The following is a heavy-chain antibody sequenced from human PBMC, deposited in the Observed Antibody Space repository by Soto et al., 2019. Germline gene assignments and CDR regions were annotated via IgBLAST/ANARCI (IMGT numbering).Heavy chain of an antibody. D-gene: IGHD6-19*01. V-gene: IGHV3-33*01. J-gene: IGHJ6*02. CDR2: IWYDGSNK. Sequence: GGSLRLSCAASGFTFSSYGMHWVRQAPGKGLEWVAAIWYDGSNKYYADSVKGRFTISRDNSKNTLYLQMNSLRAEDTAVYYCARGIAVAGTWDYYYGMDVWGQGTTVTVSS. CDR3: ARGIAVAGTWDYYYGMDV. CDR1: GFTFSSYG.